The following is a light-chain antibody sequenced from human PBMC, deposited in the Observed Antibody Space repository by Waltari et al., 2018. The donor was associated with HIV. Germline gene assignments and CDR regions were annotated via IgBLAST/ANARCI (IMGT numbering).Light chain of an antibody. V-gene: IGLV1-47*01. Sequence: QSVLTQPPSASGTPGQRVTISCSGSSSNIGSNYVSWYQQLPGTAPKLLIYRTNQRPSGVPDRFSGSTSGTSASLAISGLRSEDEADYFCAAWDDSLSVYVFGTGTKVTVL. J-gene: IGLJ1*01. CDR3: AAWDDSLSVYV. CDR1: SSNIGSNY. CDR2: RTN.